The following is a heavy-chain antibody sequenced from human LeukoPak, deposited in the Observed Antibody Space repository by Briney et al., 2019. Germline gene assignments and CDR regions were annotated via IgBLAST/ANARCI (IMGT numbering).Heavy chain of an antibody. V-gene: IGHV4-34*01. J-gene: IGHJ6*02. D-gene: IGHD2-2*01. CDR3: ARGYCSSTSSSSSDYYGMDV. CDR1: GVSFSGYY. Sequence: KPSETLSLTCAVYGVSFSGYYWSWIRQPPGKGLEWIGEINHSGSTNYNPSLKSRVTISVDTSKNQFSLKLSSVTAADTAVYYCARGYCSSTSSSSSDYYGMDVWGQGTTVTVSS. CDR2: INHSGST.